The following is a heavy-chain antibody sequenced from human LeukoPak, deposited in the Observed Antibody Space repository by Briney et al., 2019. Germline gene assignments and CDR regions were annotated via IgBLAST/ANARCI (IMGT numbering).Heavy chain of an antibody. D-gene: IGHD6-19*01. V-gene: IGHV3-48*03. CDR3: ARDSQWFDY. CDR2: ISSSGGTI. J-gene: IGHJ4*02. Sequence: PGGSLRLSCAASGFTFSSYEMNWVRQAPGKGLEWVSYISSSGGTIYYADSVKGRFTISRDNSKNSLYLQMNSLRAEDTAVYYCARDSQWFDYWGQGTLVTVSS. CDR1: GFTFSSYE.